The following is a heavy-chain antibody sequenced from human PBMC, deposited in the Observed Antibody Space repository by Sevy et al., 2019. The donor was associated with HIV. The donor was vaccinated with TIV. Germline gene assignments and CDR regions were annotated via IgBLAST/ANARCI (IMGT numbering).Heavy chain of an antibody. J-gene: IGHJ4*02. CDR1: GGSFSGYY. V-gene: IGHV4-34*01. Sequence: SETLSLTCAVYGGSFSGYYWSWIRQPPGKGLEWIGESNHSGSTNYNPSLKSRVTISVDTSKNQFSLKLSSVTAADTAVYYCARGLYDILTGYYLNFDYWGQGTLVTVSS. CDR3: ARGLYDILTGYYLNFDY. D-gene: IGHD3-9*01. CDR2: SNHSGST.